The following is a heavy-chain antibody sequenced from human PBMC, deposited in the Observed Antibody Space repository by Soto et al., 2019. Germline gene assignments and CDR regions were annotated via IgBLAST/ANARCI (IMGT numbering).Heavy chain of an antibody. CDR2: IYPGDSDT. CDR3: ARHDGVVPAAMLGYYYYGMDV. V-gene: IGHV5-51*01. CDR1: GYSFTSYW. J-gene: IGHJ6*02. Sequence: GESLKISCKGSGYSFTSYWIGWVRQMPGKGLEWMGIIYPGDSDTRYSPSFQGQVTISADKSISTAYLQWSSLKASDTAMYYCARHDGVVPAAMLGYYYYGMDVWGQGTTVTVSS. D-gene: IGHD2-2*01.